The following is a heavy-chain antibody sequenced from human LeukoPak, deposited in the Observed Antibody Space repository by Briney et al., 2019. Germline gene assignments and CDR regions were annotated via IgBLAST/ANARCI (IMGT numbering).Heavy chain of an antibody. D-gene: IGHD3-16*01. CDR3: ARKRYDDPYFFDY. CDR2: IYYSGTT. CDR1: GGSISSGGHY. J-gene: IGHJ4*02. V-gene: IGHV4-30-4*08. Sequence: SETLSLTCTVSGGSISSGGHYWSWIRQHPGKGLEWIGYIYYSGTTYYNPSLKSRVTISVDTSKNQFSLKLNSVTAADTAVYYCARKRYDDPYFFDYWGQGTLVTVSS.